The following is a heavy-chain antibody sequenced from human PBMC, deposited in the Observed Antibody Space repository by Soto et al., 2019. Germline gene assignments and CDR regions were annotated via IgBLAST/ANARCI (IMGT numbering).Heavy chain of an antibody. CDR1: GYTCTSYC. CDR3: ARDRTIFVVFSASHYYHYYMDF. D-gene: IGHD3-3*01. CDR2: ISAYNGNT. J-gene: IGHJ6*03. V-gene: IGHV1-18*01. Sequence: ASVKVSCKASGYTCTSYCISWVRQAPGQGLEWMGWISAYNGNTNYAQKLQGRVTMTTDTSTSTAYMELRSLRSDDTAVYYCARDRTIFVVFSASHYYHYYMDFSGKGTSVTGSS.